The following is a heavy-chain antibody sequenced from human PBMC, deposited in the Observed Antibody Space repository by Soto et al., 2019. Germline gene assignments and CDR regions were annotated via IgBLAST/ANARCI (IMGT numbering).Heavy chain of an antibody. CDR2: IIPLFGTA. D-gene: IGHD3-3*01. CDR1: GGTFSSSA. Sequence: QVQLVQSGAEVKKPGSSVKVSCKASGGTFSSSAISWVRQAPGQGLEWMGGIIPLFGTANYAQKFQGRVTITADKSTSTAYMELSSLRYEDSAVYYCARTVGTEDYFWSGSLFDYLGQGNLVTVSS. V-gene: IGHV1-69*06. J-gene: IGHJ4*02. CDR3: ARTVGTEDYFWSGSLFDY.